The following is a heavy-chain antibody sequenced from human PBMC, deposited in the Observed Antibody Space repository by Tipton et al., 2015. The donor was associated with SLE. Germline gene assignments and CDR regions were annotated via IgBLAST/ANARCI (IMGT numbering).Heavy chain of an antibody. J-gene: IGHJ4*02. V-gene: IGHV3-64D*08. CDR1: GFTFSSYA. Sequence: SLRLSCEDSGFTFSSYAMHWVRQAPGKGLEYVSAISSNGGTTYYADSVKGRFTISRDNSKNTLYLQMSSLRAEETAVYYCVKDKVQELFGYWAQGPLVTVSS. D-gene: IGHD4/OR15-4a*01. CDR3: VKDKVQELFGY. CDR2: ISSNGGTT.